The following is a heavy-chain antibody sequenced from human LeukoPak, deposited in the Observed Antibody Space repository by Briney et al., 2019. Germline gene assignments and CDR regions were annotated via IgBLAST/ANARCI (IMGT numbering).Heavy chain of an antibody. J-gene: IGHJ4*01. Sequence: PGGSLRLSCAASGFTFSSYWMSWVGQAPGKGLEWVANIKQDGSEKYYVDSVKGRFTISRDNAKNSLYLQMNSLRAEDTAVYYCARFAKIQLWLGEYDYLGQGTLGNGSS. CDR1: GFTFSSYW. CDR3: ARFAKIQLWLGEYDY. V-gene: IGHV3-7*01. D-gene: IGHD5-18*01. CDR2: IKQDGSEK.